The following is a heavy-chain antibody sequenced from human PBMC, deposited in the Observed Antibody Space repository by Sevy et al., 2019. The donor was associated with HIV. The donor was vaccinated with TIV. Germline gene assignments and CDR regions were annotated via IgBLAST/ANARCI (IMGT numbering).Heavy chain of an antibody. CDR3: AKENRDGFQ. CDR1: GGSFSGYY. Sequence: ETLSLTCAVYGGSFSGYYWSWIRQPPGKGLEWVSSIGGSGGSTYYADSVKGRFTISRDNSNNMIDLEMNSLRAEDTAVYYCAKENRDGFQWGQGTLVTVSS. D-gene: IGHD2-2*03. J-gene: IGHJ4*02. V-gene: IGHV3-23*01. CDR2: IGGSGGST.